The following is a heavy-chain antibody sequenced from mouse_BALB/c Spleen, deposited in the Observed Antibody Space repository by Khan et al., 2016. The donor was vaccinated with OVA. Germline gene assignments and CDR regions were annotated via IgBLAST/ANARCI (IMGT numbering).Heavy chain of an antibody. Sequence: EVELVESGGGLVRPGGSLKLSCAASGFSFTTYTMSWVRQTPERRLEWVATINSGSTYTYYPDSVKGRFTISRDNAKNTLYIQMSSLKSEDTAMYYCTIEGNYAHWYFDVWGAGTTVTVSS. D-gene: IGHD2-1*01. J-gene: IGHJ1*01. CDR1: GFSFTTYT. V-gene: IGHV5-6-4*01. CDR2: INSGSTYT. CDR3: TIEGNYAHWYFDV.